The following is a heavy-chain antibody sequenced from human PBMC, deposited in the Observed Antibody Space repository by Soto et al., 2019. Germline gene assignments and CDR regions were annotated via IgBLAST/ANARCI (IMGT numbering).Heavy chain of an antibody. J-gene: IGHJ5*02. CDR2: IYYSGTT. Sequence: SETLFLTCTVSGGSINNHYWSWIRQPPGKGLEWIGYIYYSGTTNYNPSLKGRVTISVDTSKNQFSLNLSSLTAADTAAYYCARYWRAAGTGWFDPWGQGTLVTVSS. V-gene: IGHV4-59*11. CDR3: ARYWRAAGTGWFDP. D-gene: IGHD6-13*01. CDR1: GGSINNHY.